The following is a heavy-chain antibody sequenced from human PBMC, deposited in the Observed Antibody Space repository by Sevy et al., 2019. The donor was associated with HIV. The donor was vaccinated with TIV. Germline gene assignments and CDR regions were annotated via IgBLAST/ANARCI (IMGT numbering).Heavy chain of an antibody. D-gene: IGHD2-8*01. V-gene: IGHV3-23*01. J-gene: IGHJ4*02. Sequence: GGSLRLSCAASGFTFSKYSMSWVRQPPGKGLEWVSTLSFGCGEINYADSVKGRFTISRDNSKSSVYLQMNNLRHEDTAGYYCAREGCTKPHDYWGQGTLVTVSS. CDR3: AREGCTKPHDY. CDR1: GFTFSKYS. CDR2: LSFGCGEI.